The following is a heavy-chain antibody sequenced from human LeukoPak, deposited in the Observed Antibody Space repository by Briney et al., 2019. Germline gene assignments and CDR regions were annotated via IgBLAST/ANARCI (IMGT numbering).Heavy chain of an antibody. J-gene: IGHJ4*02. D-gene: IGHD3-9*01. Sequence: GGSLRLSCAASGFTFSSYSMNWVRQAPGKGLEWVSSISSSSSYIYYADSVKGRFTISRDNPKNSLYLQMNSLRAEDTAVYYCAREETYYDILTGYYPERYYFDYWGQGTLVTVSS. CDR3: AREETYYDILTGYYPERYYFDY. V-gene: IGHV3-21*01. CDR1: GFTFSSYS. CDR2: ISSSSSYI.